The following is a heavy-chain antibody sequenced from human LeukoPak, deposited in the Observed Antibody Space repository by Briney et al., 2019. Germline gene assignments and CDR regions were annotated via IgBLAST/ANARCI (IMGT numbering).Heavy chain of an antibody. V-gene: IGHV4-34*01. Sequence: RTSETLSLTCAVYGGSFSGYYWSWIRQPPVKGLEWIGEINHSGSTNYNPSLKSRVTISVDTSKNQFSLKLSSVTAADTAVYYCARGRPYSCGWSGGYWGQGTLVTVSS. D-gene: IGHD6-19*01. J-gene: IGHJ4*02. CDR1: GGSFSGYY. CDR2: INHSGST. CDR3: ARGRPYSCGWSGGY.